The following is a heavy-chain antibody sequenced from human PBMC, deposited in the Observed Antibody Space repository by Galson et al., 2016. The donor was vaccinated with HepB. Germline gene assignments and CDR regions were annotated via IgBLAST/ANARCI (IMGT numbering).Heavy chain of an antibody. D-gene: IGHD3-3*01. CDR3: ARARGFYDAFNI. CDR1: GFTFRSHW. Sequence: SLRLSCAASGFTFRSHWVHWVRQVPGKGLVWVSRISPDGSVTNYADSVKGRFAISRDNSKDTLVLQMSSLIAEDTAMYYCARARGFYDAFNIWGQGTMVSVSA. V-gene: IGHV3-74*01. J-gene: IGHJ3*02. CDR2: ISPDGSVT.